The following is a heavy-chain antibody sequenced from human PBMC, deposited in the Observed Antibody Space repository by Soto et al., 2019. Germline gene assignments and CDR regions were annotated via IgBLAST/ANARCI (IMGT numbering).Heavy chain of an antibody. V-gene: IGHV3-11*01. CDR1: GFTFSDYS. D-gene: IGHD1-20*01. CDR2: ISSSGTTI. CDR3: ARTNWRPYYYYGMDV. Sequence: QVQLVEAGGGLVKPGGSLRLSCAASGFTFSDYSMSWIRQAPGNGLEWVSYISSSGTTIYYAESVKGRITIFRDNAKNSLYLQMNSLRDEDTAVYYCARTNWRPYYYYGMDVWGQGTTVTVSS. J-gene: IGHJ6*02.